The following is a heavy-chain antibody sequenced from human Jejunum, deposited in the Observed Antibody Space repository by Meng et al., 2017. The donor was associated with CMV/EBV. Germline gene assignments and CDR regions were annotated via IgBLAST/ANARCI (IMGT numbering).Heavy chain of an antibody. V-gene: IGHV4-59*01. CDR3: AREWSTWQPFDF. CDR1: GGSRSSYY. Sequence: TVSGGSRSSYYWSWIRQAPGKELEWIGYINYSGRTKYNPTRKSRVTISVDTSKNQLSLNLRSVTAADTAVYYCAREWSTWQPFDFWGQGARVTVSS. D-gene: IGHD2-15*01. CDR2: INYSGRT. J-gene: IGHJ4*02.